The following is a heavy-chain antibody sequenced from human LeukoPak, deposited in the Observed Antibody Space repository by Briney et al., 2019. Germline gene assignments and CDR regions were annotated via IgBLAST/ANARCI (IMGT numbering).Heavy chain of an antibody. J-gene: IGHJ4*02. D-gene: IGHD6-19*01. V-gene: IGHV3-48*04. CDR3: ATKVAGTSHFSY. Sequence: GGSLRLSCAASGFTFSSYGMNWVSQAPGKGLEWISYISSSGSAIQHADSVKGRFAISRDNAKNSLYLEMTSLRAEDTAVYYCATKVAGTSHFSYWGQGTLVTVSS. CDR1: GFTFSSYG. CDR2: ISSSGSAI.